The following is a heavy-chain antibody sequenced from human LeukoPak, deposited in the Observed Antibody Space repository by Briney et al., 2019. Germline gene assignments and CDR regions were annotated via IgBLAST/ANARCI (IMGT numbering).Heavy chain of an antibody. J-gene: IGHJ2*01. CDR1: GGSISSYY. CDR3: ARPFQYEWELPNWYFDL. Sequence: SETLSLTCTVSGGSISSYYWSWIRQPPGKGLEWIGYIYYSGSTNYNPSLKSRVTISVDTSKNQFSLKLSSVTAADTAVYYCARPFQYEWELPNWYFDLWGRGTLVTVSS. V-gene: IGHV4-59*01. D-gene: IGHD1-26*01. CDR2: IYYSGST.